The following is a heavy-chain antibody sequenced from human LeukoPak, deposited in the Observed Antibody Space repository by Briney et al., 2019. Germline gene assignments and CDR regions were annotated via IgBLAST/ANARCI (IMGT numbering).Heavy chain of an antibody. V-gene: IGHV1-18*01. CDR2: ISGYNGHT. CDR3: ARGSTARYYYDSSGYYRGAFDY. J-gene: IGHJ4*02. CDR1: GYTFTSYG. D-gene: IGHD3-22*01. Sequence: GASVKVSCKASGYTFTSYGISWVRQAPGQGLEWMGWISGYNGHTNYAQKLQGRVTMTTDTSTSTACMELRSLRSDDTAVYYCARGSTARYYYDSSGYYRGAFDYWGQGTLVTVSS.